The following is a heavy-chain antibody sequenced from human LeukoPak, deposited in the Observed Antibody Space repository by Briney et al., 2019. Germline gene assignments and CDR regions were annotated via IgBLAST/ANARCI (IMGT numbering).Heavy chain of an antibody. V-gene: IGHV1-2*06. CDR3: ARGLENFDY. Sequence: ASVKVSCKASGYTFSGYYMHWVRQAPGRGLEWMGRINPNSGGTNYSQKFQGRVTMTRDTSISTTYMELRRVRFDDTAVYYCARGLENFDYWGQGTLVSVSS. D-gene: IGHD1-1*01. CDR2: INPNSGGT. J-gene: IGHJ4*02. CDR1: GYTFSGYY.